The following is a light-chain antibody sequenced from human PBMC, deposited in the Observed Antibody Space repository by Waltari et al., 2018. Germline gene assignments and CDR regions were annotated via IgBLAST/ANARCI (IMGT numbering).Light chain of an antibody. V-gene: IGLV2-8*01. J-gene: IGLJ2*01. CDR3: SSYAGSNNLI. CDR1: SSDVGGYNY. Sequence: QSALTQPPSASGSPGQSVTISCTGTSSDVGGYNYVSWDHQHPGKAPKLRIYEVSKRPSGVPDRFTGSKSGNTASLTVSGRQAEDEADYYCSSYAGSNNLIFGGGTKLTVL. CDR2: EVS.